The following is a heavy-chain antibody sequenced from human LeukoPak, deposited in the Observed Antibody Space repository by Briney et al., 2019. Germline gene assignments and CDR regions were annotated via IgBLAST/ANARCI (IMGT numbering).Heavy chain of an antibody. D-gene: IGHD6-19*01. CDR2: IYYSGST. CDR3: ARHKYSSGWPPEGAFDI. CDR1: GASISSTTYC. V-gene: IGHV4-39*01. Sequence: SETLSLTCTVSGASISSTTYCWGWIRQPPRKGLAWIASIYYSGSTYYNPSLKSRVTISVDTSKNQFSLKLSSVTAADTAVYYCARHKYSSGWPPEGAFDIWGQGTMVTVSS. J-gene: IGHJ3*02.